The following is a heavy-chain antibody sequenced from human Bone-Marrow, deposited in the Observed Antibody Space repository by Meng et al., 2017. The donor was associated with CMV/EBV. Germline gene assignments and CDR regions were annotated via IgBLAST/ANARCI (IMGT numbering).Heavy chain of an antibody. V-gene: IGHV3-30-3*01. CDR3: AKGWSGYHNWFDP. Sequence: GGSLRLSCAASGFTFSSYAMHWVRQAPGKGLEWVAVISYDGSNKYYADSVKGRFTISRDNSKNTLYLQMNSLRAEDTAVYYCAKGWSGYHNWFDPWGQGTLVTVSS. D-gene: IGHD3-3*01. CDR2: ISYDGSNK. J-gene: IGHJ5*02. CDR1: GFTFSSYA.